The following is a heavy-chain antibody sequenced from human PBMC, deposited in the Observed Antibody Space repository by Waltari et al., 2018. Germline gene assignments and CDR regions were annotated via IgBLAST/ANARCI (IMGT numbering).Heavy chain of an antibody. V-gene: IGHV3-33*01. D-gene: IGHD1-26*01. J-gene: IGHJ4*02. CDR3: ARVGAGATRALDY. Sequence: MRWVRQAPGKGLEWVAVIWYDGSNKYYADSVRGRFTISRDNSKNTVYLQMNSLGGEDTAVYYCARVGAGATRALDYWGQGTLVTVSS. CDR2: IWYDGSNK.